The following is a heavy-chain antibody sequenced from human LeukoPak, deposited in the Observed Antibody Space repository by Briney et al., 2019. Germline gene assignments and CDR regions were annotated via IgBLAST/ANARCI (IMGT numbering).Heavy chain of an antibody. CDR1: GFTFSSYE. J-gene: IGHJ4*02. V-gene: IGHV3-48*03. CDR3: ASASEWIQFFDD. CDR2: ISSSGNTI. Sequence: PGGSLRLSCAASGFTFSSYEMNWVRQASGKGLEWVSYISSSGNTIYYADSVKGRFTISRDNAKNSLSLQMNSLRAEDTAVYYCASASEWIQFFDDWGQGTLVTVSS. D-gene: IGHD5-18*01.